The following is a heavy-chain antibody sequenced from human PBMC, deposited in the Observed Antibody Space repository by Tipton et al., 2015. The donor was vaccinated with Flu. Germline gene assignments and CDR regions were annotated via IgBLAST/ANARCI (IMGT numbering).Heavy chain of an antibody. CDR1: GFTFSSYA. V-gene: IGHV3-30*18. J-gene: IGHJ4*02. CDR2: ISYDGSNK. CDR3: AKVGQQSGGVDY. D-gene: IGHD6-13*01. Sequence: SLRLSCAASGFTFSSYAMHWVRQAPGKGLEWVAVISYDGSNKYYADSVKGRFTISRDNSKNTLYLQMNSLRAEDTAVYYCAKVGQQSGGVDYWCQGTLVTVSS.